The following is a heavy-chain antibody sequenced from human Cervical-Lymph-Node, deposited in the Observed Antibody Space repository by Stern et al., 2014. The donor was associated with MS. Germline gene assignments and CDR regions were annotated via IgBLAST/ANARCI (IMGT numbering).Heavy chain of an antibody. CDR1: GDSISGSSDY. D-gene: IGHD1-7*01. CDR3: VRDVRSMYDWDYFWFDP. CDR2: IYPSGSP. Sequence: QVQLQESGPGLVKPSQTLSLSCAVSGDSISGSSDYWSWIRQPAGRGLEWIGGIYPSGSPSYNPSPRSRVTLSVDPAQNPFPLKLSSVTAADTAVYYCVRDVRSMYDWDYFWFDPWGQGTLVTVSS. V-gene: IGHV4-61*02. J-gene: IGHJ5*02.